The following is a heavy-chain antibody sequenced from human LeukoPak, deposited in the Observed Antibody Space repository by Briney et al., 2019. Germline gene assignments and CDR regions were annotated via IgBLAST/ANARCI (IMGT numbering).Heavy chain of an antibody. Sequence: ASVKVSCKASGYTFTSYGIHWVRQAPGQGLEWMGWISAYNGNTEFAQKLQDRVTMTTDTSTSTAYMELRSLRSDDTAVYYCARSYSSGSYYFNYWGQGTLVTVSS. CDR3: ARSYSSGSYYFNY. CDR1: GYTFTSYG. V-gene: IGHV1-18*01. CDR2: ISAYNGNT. J-gene: IGHJ4*02. D-gene: IGHD6-19*01.